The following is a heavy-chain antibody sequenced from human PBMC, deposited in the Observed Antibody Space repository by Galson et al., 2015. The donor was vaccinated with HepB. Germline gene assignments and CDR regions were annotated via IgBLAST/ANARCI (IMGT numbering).Heavy chain of an antibody. Sequence: SLRLSCAASGFTFGDYAMSWFRQAPGKGLEWVGFIRSKAYGGTTEYAASVKGRFTISRDDSKSIAYLQMNSLKTEDTAVYYCTRGDPMIVVDRGAFDIWGQGTMVTVSS. CDR2: IRSKAYGGTT. V-gene: IGHV3-49*03. CDR3: TRGDPMIVVDRGAFDI. J-gene: IGHJ3*02. CDR1: GFTFGDYA. D-gene: IGHD3-22*01.